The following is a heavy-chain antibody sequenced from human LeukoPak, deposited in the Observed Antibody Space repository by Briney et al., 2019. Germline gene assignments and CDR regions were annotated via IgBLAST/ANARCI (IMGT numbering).Heavy chain of an antibody. D-gene: IGHD4-17*01. CDR3: ARDLGDYGDYSYYFDY. Sequence: ASVNVSCKASGYTFTSYGISWVRQAPGQRLEWMGWINAGNGNTKYSQKFQGRVTITRDTSASTAYMELSSLRSEDTAVYYCARDLGDYGDYSYYFDYWGQGTLVTVSS. V-gene: IGHV1-3*01. CDR2: INAGNGNT. CDR1: GYTFTSYG. J-gene: IGHJ4*02.